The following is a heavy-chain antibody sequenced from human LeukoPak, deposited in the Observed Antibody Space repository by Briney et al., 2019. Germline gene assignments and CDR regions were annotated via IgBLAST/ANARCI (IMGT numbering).Heavy chain of an antibody. Sequence: GGPLRLSCAASGFTFSNYWMSWVRQAPGKGLEWVANIKQDESDKYYVDSVKGRFTISRDNAKNSLYLQMNSLRAEDTAVYYCARDAGRSGWYYFDYWGQGTLVTVSS. CDR2: IKQDESDK. CDR3: ARDAGRSGWYYFDY. D-gene: IGHD6-19*01. CDR1: GFTFSNYW. J-gene: IGHJ4*02. V-gene: IGHV3-7*01.